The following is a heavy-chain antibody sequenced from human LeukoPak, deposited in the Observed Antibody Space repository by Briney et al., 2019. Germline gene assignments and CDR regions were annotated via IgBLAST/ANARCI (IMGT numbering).Heavy chain of an antibody. D-gene: IGHD1-14*01. J-gene: IGHJ4*02. Sequence: GGSLRLSCAASGFTFTTYAMSWVRQAPGKGLEWVSVISGSGGNTYYADSVKGRFTISRDNAKNTLYLQMSSLRAEDTAVYYCAKRIRNYGPTHFDYWGQGTLVTVSS. V-gene: IGHV3-23*01. CDR1: GFTFTTYA. CDR2: ISGSGGNT. CDR3: AKRIRNYGPTHFDY.